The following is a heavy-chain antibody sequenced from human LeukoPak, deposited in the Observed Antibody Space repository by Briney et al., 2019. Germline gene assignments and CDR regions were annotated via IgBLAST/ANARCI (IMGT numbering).Heavy chain of an antibody. D-gene: IGHD2-15*01. CDR1: GCSISSYY. J-gene: IGHJ4*02. Sequence: SETLSLACAASGCSISSYYWSWIRQPPGKGLEWIGYIYYSGSTNYNPSLKSRVTISVDTSKNQFSLKLSSVTAADTAVYYCARDHCNGGSCYSYEVWGQGTLVTVSS. CDR2: IYYSGST. CDR3: ARDHCNGGSCYSYEV. V-gene: IGHV4-59*08.